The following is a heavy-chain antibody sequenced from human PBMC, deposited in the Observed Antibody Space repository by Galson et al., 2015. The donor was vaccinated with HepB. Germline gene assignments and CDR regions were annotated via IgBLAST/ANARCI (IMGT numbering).Heavy chain of an antibody. CDR3: ATMGHIVVVTAEVPDY. J-gene: IGHJ4*02. D-gene: IGHD2-21*02. CDR2: ISYDGSNK. CDR1: GFTFSSYA. V-gene: IGHV3-30*04. Sequence: SLRLSCAASGFTFSSYAMHWVRQAPGKGLEWVAVISYDGSNKYYADSVKGRFTISRDNSKNTLYLQMNSLRAEDTAVYYCATMGHIVVVTAEVPDYWGQGTLVTVSS.